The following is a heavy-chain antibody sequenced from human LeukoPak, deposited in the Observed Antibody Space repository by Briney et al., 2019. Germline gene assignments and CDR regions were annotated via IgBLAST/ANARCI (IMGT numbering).Heavy chain of an antibody. V-gene: IGHV4-34*01. Sequence: SETLSLTCAVYGGSFSGYYWNWIRQPPGKGLEWIGEINHSGSTNYNPSLKGRVTISVDTSKNQFSLKLSSVTAADTAVYYCARVAAAGMIWGQGTLVTVSS. CDR3: ARVAAAGMI. J-gene: IGHJ4*02. CDR2: INHSGST. CDR1: GGSFSGYY. D-gene: IGHD6-13*01.